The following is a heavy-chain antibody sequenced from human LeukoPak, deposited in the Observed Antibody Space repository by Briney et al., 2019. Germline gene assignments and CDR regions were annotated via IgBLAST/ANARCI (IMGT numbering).Heavy chain of an antibody. D-gene: IGHD2-21*02. V-gene: IGHV6-1*01. CDR1: GDSVSSNYAA. J-gene: IGHJ6*04. Sequence: SQTLSLTCAIPGDSVSSNYAAWNWSWQSPSRGLEWLVRTYYRSKWYNDYALSVKSRTTLDLDTSKNQFSLQLISVTPEDAGIFYCSRQFRDRQYYGRLHVWGEGTTVTVSS. CDR3: SRQFRDRQYYGRLHV. CDR2: TYYRSKWYN.